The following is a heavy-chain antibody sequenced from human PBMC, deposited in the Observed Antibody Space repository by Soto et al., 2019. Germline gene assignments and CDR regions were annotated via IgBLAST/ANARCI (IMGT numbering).Heavy chain of an antibody. V-gene: IGHV6-1*01. CDR2: TYYRSKWYN. D-gene: IGHD1-7*01. CDR1: GDSVSSNSAA. CDR3: ARDRGGLTGTSHLHP. Sequence: SQTLSLTCAISGDSVSSNSAAWNWIRQCPSRGLEWLGRTYYRSKWYNDYAVSVKSRITINPDTSKNQSSLKLNSVTPEDTAVYYCARDRGGLTGTSHLHPWGQGTTVTVYS. J-gene: IGHJ4*02.